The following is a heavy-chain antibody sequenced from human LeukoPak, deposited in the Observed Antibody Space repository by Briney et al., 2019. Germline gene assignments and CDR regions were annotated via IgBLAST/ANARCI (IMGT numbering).Heavy chain of an antibody. CDR2: IHPSGGST. V-gene: IGHV1-46*01. J-gene: IGHJ4*02. CDR1: GYTFTSYY. D-gene: IGHD4-17*01. CDR3: ARAHLHYGDSIHDLDY. Sequence: GASVKVSCKASGYTFTSYYMHWVRQAPGQGLERMGIIHPSGGSTSYAQKFQGRVTMTRDTSTSTVYMELSSLRSEDTAVYYCARAHLHYGDSIHDLDYWGQGTLVTVSS.